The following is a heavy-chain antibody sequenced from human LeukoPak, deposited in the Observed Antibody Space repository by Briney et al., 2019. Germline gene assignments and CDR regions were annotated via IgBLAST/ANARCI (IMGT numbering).Heavy chain of an antibody. Sequence: SVKVSCKASGGTFSSYAISWVRQAPGQGLEWMGGIIPIFGTANYAQKFQGRVTITADESTSTAYMELSSLRSEDTAVYYCARDHTVVGTSPRFDLWGRGTLVTVSS. CDR2: IIPIFGTA. J-gene: IGHJ2*01. V-gene: IGHV1-69*13. CDR1: GGTFSSYA. D-gene: IGHD2-2*01. CDR3: ARDHTVVGTSPRFDL.